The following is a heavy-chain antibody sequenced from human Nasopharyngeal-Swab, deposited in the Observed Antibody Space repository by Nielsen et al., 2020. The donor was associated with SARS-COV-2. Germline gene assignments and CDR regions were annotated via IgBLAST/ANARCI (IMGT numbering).Heavy chain of an antibody. V-gene: IGHV4-4*02. J-gene: IGHJ6*02. D-gene: IGHD2-8*01. CDR3: ARDELMVYYYGMDV. CDR2: IYHSGST. Sequence: WIRQPPGKGLEWIGEIYHSGSTNYNPSLKSRVTISVDKSKNQFSLKLSSVTAADTAVYYCARDELMVYYYGMDVWGQGTTVTVSS.